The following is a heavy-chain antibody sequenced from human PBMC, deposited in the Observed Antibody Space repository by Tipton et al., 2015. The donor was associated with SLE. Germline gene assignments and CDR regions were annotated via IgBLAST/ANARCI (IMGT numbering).Heavy chain of an antibody. CDR2: TSANHGET. CDR1: GYTFTNYG. V-gene: IGHV1-18*01. Sequence: QVQLVQSGTEVKKPGASVKVSCKASGYTFTNYGISWVRQAPGQGPEWMGWTSANHGETNYAQTLQGRVTMTRDASTTTAYMELRSLRSDDTAVYYCARAYSYGENDYWGQGTLVTVSS. D-gene: IGHD5-18*01. J-gene: IGHJ4*02. CDR3: ARAYSYGENDY.